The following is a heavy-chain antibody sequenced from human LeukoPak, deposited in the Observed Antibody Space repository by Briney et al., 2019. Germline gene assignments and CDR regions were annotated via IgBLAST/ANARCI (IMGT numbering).Heavy chain of an antibody. V-gene: IGHV3-64D*06. CDR3: VKGPRIVGATVPGDY. J-gene: IGHJ4*02. CDR1: GFTFSSYA. CDR2: ISSNGGST. D-gene: IGHD1-26*01. Sequence: GGSLRLSCSASGFTFSSYAMHWVRQAPGKGLKYVSAISSNGGSTYYADSVKGRFTISRDNSKNTLYLQMSSLRAEDTAVYYCVKGPRIVGATVPGDYWGQGTLVTVSS.